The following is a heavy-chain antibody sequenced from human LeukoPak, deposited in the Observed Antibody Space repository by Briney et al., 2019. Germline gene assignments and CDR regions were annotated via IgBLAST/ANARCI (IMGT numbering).Heavy chain of an antibody. CDR3: AKDAARVRPWIQKTATYMDV. D-gene: IGHD5-18*01. Sequence: PGGSLRLSCAASGFTFSSYWMHWVRHAPGKGLVWVSRINSDGRSTSYADSVKGRFTISRDNSKNTLYLQMNSLRAEDTAVYYCAKDAARVRPWIQKTATYMDVWGKGVTVTISS. CDR1: GFTFSSYW. V-gene: IGHV3-74*01. CDR2: INSDGRST. J-gene: IGHJ6*03.